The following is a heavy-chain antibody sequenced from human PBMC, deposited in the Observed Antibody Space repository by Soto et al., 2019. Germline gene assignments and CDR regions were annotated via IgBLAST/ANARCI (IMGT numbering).Heavy chain of an antibody. CDR3: ARDQDSSGWFVRGGMDV. D-gene: IGHD6-19*01. CDR1: GFTFSSYE. V-gene: IGHV3-48*03. J-gene: IGHJ6*02. CDR2: ISSSGSTI. Sequence: EVQLVESGGGLVQPGGSLRLSCAASGFTFSSYEMNWVRQAPGKGLEWVSYISSSGSTIYYADSVKGRFTISRDNAKNSLYLQMNGLRAEDTAVYYCARDQDSSGWFVRGGMDVWGQGTTVTVSS.